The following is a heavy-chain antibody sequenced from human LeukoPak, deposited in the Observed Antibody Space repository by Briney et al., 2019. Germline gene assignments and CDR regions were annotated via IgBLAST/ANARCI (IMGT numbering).Heavy chain of an antibody. Sequence: ASVKVSCKASGYTFTSYAMHWVRQAPGQRLEWMGWINAGNGNTKYPQEFQGRVTITRDTSASTAYMELSSLRSEDMAVYYCARGSPTHFYGSGTFYKSRGQLNTWGQGTMVTVSS. CDR3: ARGSPTHFYGSGTFYKSRGQLNT. J-gene: IGHJ3*02. CDR2: INAGNGNT. V-gene: IGHV1-3*03. D-gene: IGHD3-10*01. CDR1: GYTFTSYA.